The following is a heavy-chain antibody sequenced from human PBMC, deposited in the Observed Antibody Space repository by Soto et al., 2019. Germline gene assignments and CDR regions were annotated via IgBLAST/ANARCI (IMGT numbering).Heavy chain of an antibody. CDR3: SGPWLQVENY. J-gene: IGHJ4*02. D-gene: IGHD5-12*01. V-gene: IGHV3-30*03. CDR2: ISYDGSNK. Sequence: QVQLVESGGGVVQPGRSLRLSCAASGFTFSSYGMHWVRQAPGKGLEWVAVISYDGSNKYYADSVKGRFTISRDNSKNTLYLQMNSLRAEDTAVYYCSGPWLQVENYWGQGTLVTVSS. CDR1: GFTFSSYG.